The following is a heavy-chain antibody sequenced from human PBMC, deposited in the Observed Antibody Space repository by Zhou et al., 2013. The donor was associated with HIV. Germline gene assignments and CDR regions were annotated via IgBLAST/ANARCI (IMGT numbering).Heavy chain of an antibody. D-gene: IGHD4-4*01. V-gene: IGHV1-69*05. CDR1: GYTFTTYG. CDR2: IIPIFGTA. J-gene: IGHJ5*02. CDR3: ARVRLQDAGARGNWFDP. Sequence: QVQLVQSGAEVKKPGASVKVSCKASGYTFTTYGITWVRQAPGQGLEWMGGIIPIFGTANYAQKFQGRVTITTDESTSTAYMELSSLRSEDTAVYYCARVRLQDAGARGNWFDPWGQGTLVTVSS.